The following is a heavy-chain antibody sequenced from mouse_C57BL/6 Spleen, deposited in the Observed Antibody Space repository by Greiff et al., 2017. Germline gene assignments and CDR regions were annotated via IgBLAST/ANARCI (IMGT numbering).Heavy chain of an antibody. Sequence: QVQLQQSGPELVKPGASVKISCKASGYAFSSSWMNWVKQRPGKGLEWIGRIYPGDGDTNYNGKFKGKATLTADKSSSTAYMQLSSLTSEDSAVYFCARWDRYYFDYWGQGTTLTVSS. CDR2: IYPGDGDT. D-gene: IGHD3-3*01. V-gene: IGHV1-82*01. CDR3: ARWDRYYFDY. J-gene: IGHJ2*01. CDR1: GYAFSSSW.